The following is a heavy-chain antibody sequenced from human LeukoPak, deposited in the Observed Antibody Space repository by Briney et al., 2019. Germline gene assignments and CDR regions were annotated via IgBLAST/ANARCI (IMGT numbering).Heavy chain of an antibody. D-gene: IGHD3-22*01. V-gene: IGHV3-30*03. CDR3: ARDQLYDSSPSDAFDL. CDR2: ISYDGSNK. J-gene: IGHJ3*01. Sequence: GRSLRLSCAASGFTFSSYGMHWVRQAPGKGLEWVAVISYDGSNKYYADSVKGRFTISRDNSKNTLYLQMNSLRAEDTAVYYCARDQLYDSSPSDAFDLWGQGTMVTVSS. CDR1: GFTFSSYG.